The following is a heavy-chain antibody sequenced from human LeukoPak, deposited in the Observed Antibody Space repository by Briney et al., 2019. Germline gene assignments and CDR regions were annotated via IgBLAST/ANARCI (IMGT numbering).Heavy chain of an antibody. CDR1: GGSISSYY. CDR3: ARQKGDSSSSPDY. D-gene: IGHD6-6*01. Sequence: KPSETLPLTCTVSGGSISSYYWSWIRQPPGKGLEWIGYIYYSGSTNYNPSLKSRVTISVDTSKNQFSLKLSSVTAADTAVYYCARQKGDSSSSPDYWGQGTLVTVSS. J-gene: IGHJ4*02. CDR2: IYYSGST. V-gene: IGHV4-59*08.